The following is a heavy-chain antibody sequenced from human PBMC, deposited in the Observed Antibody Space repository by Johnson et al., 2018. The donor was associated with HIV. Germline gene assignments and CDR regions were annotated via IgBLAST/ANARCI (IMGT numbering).Heavy chain of an antibody. Sequence: QVQLVESGGGLVKPGGSLKLSCAASGFTFSSYPMHWVRQAPGKGLEWVAVISYDGRNKYYADSVKGRFTISRDNSKNTLYLQMNRLRAEDTAVYYCARLPSGYSRDGFNVWGQGTMVTLSS. D-gene: IGHD5-18*01. CDR2: ISYDGRNK. J-gene: IGHJ3*01. V-gene: IGHV3-30*04. CDR3: ARLPSGYSRDGFNV. CDR1: GFTFSSYP.